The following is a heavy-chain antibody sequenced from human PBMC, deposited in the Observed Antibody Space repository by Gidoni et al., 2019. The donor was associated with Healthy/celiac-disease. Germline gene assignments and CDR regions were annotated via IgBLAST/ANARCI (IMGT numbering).Heavy chain of an antibody. CDR1: GFTFDDYA. V-gene: IGHV3-9*01. Sequence: EVQLVESGGGLVQPGRSLRLSCAASGFTFDDYAMHWVRQAPGKGLEWVSGISWNSGSIGYADSVKGRFTISRDNAKNSLYLQMNSLRAEDTALYYCAKDIFSYDSSGYYAAFDIWGQETMVTVSS. D-gene: IGHD3-22*01. CDR2: ISWNSGSI. J-gene: IGHJ3*02. CDR3: AKDIFSYDSSGYYAAFDI.